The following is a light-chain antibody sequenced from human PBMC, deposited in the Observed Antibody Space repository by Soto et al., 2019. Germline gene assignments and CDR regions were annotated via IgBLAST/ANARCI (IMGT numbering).Light chain of an antibody. V-gene: IGLV2-14*01. CDR3: SSYTTINTVV. CDR1: SSDVGGYKY. Sequence: QSVLTQPASVSGSPGQSITISCTGTSSDVGGYKYVSWYQQHPGKAPKLLIYEVSNRPSGISNRFSASKSDNTASLTISGLRAEDEADYHCSSYTTINTVVFGGGTKVTVL. J-gene: IGLJ2*01. CDR2: EVS.